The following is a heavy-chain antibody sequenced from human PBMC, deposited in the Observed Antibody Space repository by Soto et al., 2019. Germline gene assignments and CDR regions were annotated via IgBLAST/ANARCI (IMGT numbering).Heavy chain of an antibody. CDR2: ISWNSGSI. D-gene: IGHD5-18*01. CDR3: SKDNTEIWIQLWQGPFTGMDL. Sequence: PGGSLRLSCAASGFTFDDYAMHWVRQAPGKGQEWVSGISWNSGSIGYADSVKGRFTISRDNANNSLYLQMNSLRAEDTALYYCSKDNTEIWIQLWQGPFTGMDLWGQRTTVTVSS. V-gene: IGHV3-9*01. J-gene: IGHJ6*02. CDR1: GFTFDDYA.